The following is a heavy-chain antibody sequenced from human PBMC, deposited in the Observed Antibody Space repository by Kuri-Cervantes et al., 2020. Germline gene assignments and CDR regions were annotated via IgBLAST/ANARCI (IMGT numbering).Heavy chain of an antibody. Sequence: GGSLRLSCAASGFTFSSYAMHWVRQAPGKGLEWVAVISYDGSNKYYADSVKGRFTISRDNSKNTLYLQMNSLRAEDTAVYYCARPVVDINYYYYGMDVWGQGTTVTVSS. V-gene: IGHV3-30-3*01. J-gene: IGHJ6*02. CDR3: ARPVVDINYYYYGMDV. D-gene: IGHD3-22*01. CDR2: ISYDGSNK. CDR1: GFTFSSYA.